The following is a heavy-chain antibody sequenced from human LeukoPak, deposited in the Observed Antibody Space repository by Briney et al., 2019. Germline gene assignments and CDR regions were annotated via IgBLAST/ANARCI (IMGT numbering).Heavy chain of an antibody. V-gene: IGHV4-59*01. CDR3: AREFLDY. J-gene: IGHJ4*02. CDR1: GGSISSYY. Sequence: SETLSLTCTVSGGSISSYYWSWIRQPPGKGLEWIGDIYYSGSTDYNPSLKSRVTISVDTSKNQFSLKLSSVTAADTAVYYCAREFLDYWGQGTLVTVSS. CDR2: IYYSGST.